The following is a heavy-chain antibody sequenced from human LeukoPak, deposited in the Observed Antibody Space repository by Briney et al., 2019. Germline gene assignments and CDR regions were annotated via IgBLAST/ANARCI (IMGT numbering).Heavy chain of an antibody. CDR2: ISSYNGNT. Sequence: ASVKVSCKASGYTFTSYDINWVRQATGQGLEWMGLISSYNGNTNYAQKLQGRVTMTTDTSTSTAYMELRSLRSDDTAVYYCARDGVYCGGDCRPRRRFDPWGQGTLVTVSS. D-gene: IGHD2-21*01. CDR3: ARDGVYCGGDCRPRRRFDP. CDR1: GYTFTSYD. J-gene: IGHJ5*02. V-gene: IGHV1-18*01.